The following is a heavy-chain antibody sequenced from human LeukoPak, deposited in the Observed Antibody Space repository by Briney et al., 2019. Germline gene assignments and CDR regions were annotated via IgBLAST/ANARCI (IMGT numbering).Heavy chain of an antibody. CDR2: IKSKTDGGTT. V-gene: IGHV3-15*01. CDR3: TTDFTVVVIAYDAFDI. J-gene: IGHJ3*02. CDR1: GFTFSNAW. D-gene: IGHD2-21*01. Sequence: GGSLRLSCAASGFTFSNAWMSWVRQAPGKGLEWVGRIKSKTDGGTTDYAAPVKGRFTISRDDSKNTLYLQMNSLKTEDTAVYYCTTDFTVVVIAYDAFDIWGQGTMVTVSS.